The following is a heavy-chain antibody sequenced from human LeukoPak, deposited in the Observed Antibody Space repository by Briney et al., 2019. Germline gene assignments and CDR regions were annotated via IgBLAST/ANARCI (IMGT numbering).Heavy chain of an antibody. CDR2: ISSSSYI. J-gene: IGHJ4*02. D-gene: IGHD1-26*01. CDR1: GFTFSSYS. CDR3: ARGPLFGGATIYFDY. Sequence: GGSLRLSCAASGFTFSSYSMNWVRQAPGKGLEWVSSISSSSYIYYADSVKGRFTISRDNAKNSLYLQMNSLRAEDTAVYYCARGPLFGGATIYFDYWGQGTLVTVSS. V-gene: IGHV3-21*01.